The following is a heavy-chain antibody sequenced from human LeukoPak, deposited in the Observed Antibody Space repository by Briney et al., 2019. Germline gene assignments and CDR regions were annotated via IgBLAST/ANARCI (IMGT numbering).Heavy chain of an antibody. CDR1: GFTFSRHG. V-gene: IGHV3-30*03. Sequence: GSLRLSCEPSGFTFSRHGMHWVRQAPGKGLEWVAIISNDGSRKYYAHSVEGRFTISRDNSKNTLYLQMDSLRAEDTAVYYCARDRAWNYFDYWGQGTLVTVSS. J-gene: IGHJ4*02. D-gene: IGHD3-3*01. CDR3: ARDRAWNYFDY. CDR2: ISNDGSRK.